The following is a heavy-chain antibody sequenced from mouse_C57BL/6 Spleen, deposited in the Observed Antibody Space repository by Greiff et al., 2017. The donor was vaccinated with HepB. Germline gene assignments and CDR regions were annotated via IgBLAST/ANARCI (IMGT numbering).Heavy chain of an antibody. D-gene: IGHD4-1*01. CDR3: ASETGTSYYFDY. CDR1: GFTFSDYY. CDR2: INYDGSST. J-gene: IGHJ2*01. Sequence: EVKLVESEGGLVQPGSSMKLSCTASGFTFSDYYMAWVRQVPEKGLEWVANINYDGSSTYYLDSLKSRFIISRDNAKNILYLQMSSLKSEDTATYYCASETGTSYYFDYWGQGTTLTVSS. V-gene: IGHV5-16*01.